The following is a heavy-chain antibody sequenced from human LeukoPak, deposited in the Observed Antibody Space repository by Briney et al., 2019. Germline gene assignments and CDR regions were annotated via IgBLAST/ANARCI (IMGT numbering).Heavy chain of an antibody. CDR3: AREVVAVAGRGAFDI. Sequence: ASVKVSCKASGGTFSSYAISWVRQAPGQGLEWMGGIIPIFGTANYAQKFQGRVTITTDESTSTAYMELSSLRSEDTAVYYCAREVVAVAGRGAFDIWGQGTMVTVSS. CDR1: GGTFSSYA. V-gene: IGHV1-69*05. CDR2: IIPIFGTA. D-gene: IGHD6-19*01. J-gene: IGHJ3*02.